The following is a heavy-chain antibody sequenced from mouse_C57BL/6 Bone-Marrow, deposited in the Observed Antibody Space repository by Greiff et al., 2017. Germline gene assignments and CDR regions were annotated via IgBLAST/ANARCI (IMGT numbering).Heavy chain of an antibody. J-gene: IGHJ2*01. D-gene: IGHD2-5*01. CDR1: GYTFTSYW. V-gene: IGHV1-55*01. CDR3: ARGEYYSNLFDY. CDR2: ISPGSGST. Sequence: VQLQQPGAELVKPGASVKMSCKASGYTFTSYWITWVKQRPGQGLEWIGDISPGSGSTNYNEKFKSKATLTVDTSSSTAYMQLSSLTSEDSAVYYCARGEYYSNLFDYWGQGTTLTVSS.